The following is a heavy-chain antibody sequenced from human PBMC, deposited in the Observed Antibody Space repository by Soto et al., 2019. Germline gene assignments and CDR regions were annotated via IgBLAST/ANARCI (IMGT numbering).Heavy chain of an antibody. CDR3: ARGFTYYDYIWGSYRPAIDP. V-gene: IGHV1-8*01. Sequence: ASVKVSCKASGYTFTSYDINWVRQATGQGLEWMGWMNPNSGNTGYAQKFQGRVTMTRNTSISTAYMGLGGLGSEETAVYYCARGFTYYDYIWGSYRPAIDPWGQGTLVTVSS. CDR2: MNPNSGNT. CDR1: GYTFTSYD. D-gene: IGHD3-16*02. J-gene: IGHJ5*02.